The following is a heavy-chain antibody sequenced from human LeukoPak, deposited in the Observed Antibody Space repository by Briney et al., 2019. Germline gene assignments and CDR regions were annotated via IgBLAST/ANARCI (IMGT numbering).Heavy chain of an antibody. V-gene: IGHV3-23*01. CDR1: GFTFSSYG. Sequence: GGSLRLSCAASGFTFSSYGMSWVRQAPGKGLQWVSVIIGSGSSTYYADSVKGRFTISRDNARNTLYLQMNSLRAEDTAVYYCAKKTAYYYDSSGWYFDYWGQGTLVTVSS. CDR2: IIGSGSST. CDR3: AKKTAYYYDSSGWYFDY. J-gene: IGHJ4*02. D-gene: IGHD3-22*01.